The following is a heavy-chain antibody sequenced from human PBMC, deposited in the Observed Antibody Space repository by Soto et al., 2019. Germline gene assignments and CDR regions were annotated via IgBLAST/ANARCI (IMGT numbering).Heavy chain of an antibody. J-gene: IGHJ3*01. D-gene: IGHD7-27*01. CDR1: GFTFSSYG. CDR3: AREFPLTYAFDV. V-gene: IGHV3-33*01. Sequence: PGGSLRLSCAASGFTFSSYGMHWVRQAPGKGLEWVAVIWFDGTDKYYADSVKGRFTISRDNSKNTLYLQMNSLRAEDMAVYYCAREFPLTYAFDVWGQGTMVTVSS. CDR2: IWFDGTDK.